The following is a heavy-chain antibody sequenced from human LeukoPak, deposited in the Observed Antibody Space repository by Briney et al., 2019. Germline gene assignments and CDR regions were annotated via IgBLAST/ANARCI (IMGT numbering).Heavy chain of an antibody. V-gene: IGHV3-74*01. D-gene: IGHD3-16*01. CDR1: GFVFSNNW. CDR3: GKDLSWGSTDY. Sequence: GGSLRLSCAASGFVFSNNWMYWVRQAPGRGLVWVSRINSDGRSIGYADFVRGRFTISRDNAKNTLFLQMNSLTVEDTAIYYCGKDLSWGSTDYWGQGTLVTVSS. J-gene: IGHJ4*02. CDR2: INSDGRSI.